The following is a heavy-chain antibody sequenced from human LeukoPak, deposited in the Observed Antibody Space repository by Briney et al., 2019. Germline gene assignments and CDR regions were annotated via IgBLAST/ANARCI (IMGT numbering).Heavy chain of an antibody. J-gene: IGHJ6*02. CDR1: GYTFTGYY. CDR3: ARDHCSSVNCYEDQYYGVDV. D-gene: IGHD2-2*01. Sequence: ASVKVSCKASGYTFTGYYMQWVRQAPGQGLEWMGWINPNSGGTETAQKFQGRVTMTRDTSISTAYMELSRLRSDDTAVYYCARDHCSSVNCYEDQYYGVDVWGQGTTVTVSS. V-gene: IGHV1-2*02. CDR2: INPNSGGT.